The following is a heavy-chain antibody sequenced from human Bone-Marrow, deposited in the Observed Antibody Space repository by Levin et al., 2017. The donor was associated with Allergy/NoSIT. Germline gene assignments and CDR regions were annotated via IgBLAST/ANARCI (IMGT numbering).Heavy chain of an antibody. J-gene: IGHJ4*02. CDR2: IYPGDSET. CDR1: GYIFSDYW. CDR3: ARLSHGSHYDDTGYPKANFDY. Sequence: NSGGSLRLSCKASGYIFSDYWIGWVRQMSGKSPQWMAVIYPGDSETRFSPSFRGRVTISVDKSIRTAYLQWSSLRASDPAMYYCARLSHGSHYDDTGYPKANFDYWGQGTLVIVSS. V-gene: IGHV5-51*01. D-gene: IGHD3-9*01.